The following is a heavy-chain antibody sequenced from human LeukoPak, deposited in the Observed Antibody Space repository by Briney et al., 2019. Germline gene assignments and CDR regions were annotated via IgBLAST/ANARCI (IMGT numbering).Heavy chain of an antibody. CDR1: GYTFTSYD. D-gene: IGHD3-22*01. V-gene: IGHV1-8*01. CDR3: ARAIPRVYYDSSYHFDY. Sequence: ASVKVSCKASGYTFTSYDINWVRQATGQGLEWMGWMNPNSGNTGYAQKFQGRVTMTRNTSISTAYMELSSLRSEDTAVYYCARAIPRVYYDSSYHFDYWGQGTLVTVSS. J-gene: IGHJ4*02. CDR2: MNPNSGNT.